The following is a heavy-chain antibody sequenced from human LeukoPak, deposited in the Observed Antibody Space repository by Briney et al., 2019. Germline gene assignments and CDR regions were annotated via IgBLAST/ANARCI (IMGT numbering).Heavy chain of an antibody. V-gene: IGHV3-30-3*01. D-gene: IGHD3-10*01. Sequence: GGSLRLSCPASGFTFSSYAMHWVRQAPGKGLEGVAVISYDGSNKYYADSVKGRFTISRDNSKNTLYLQMNSLRAEDTAVYYCARGGEWFGELLADFDYWGQGTLVTVSS. CDR2: ISYDGSNK. J-gene: IGHJ4*02. CDR3: ARGGEWFGELLADFDY. CDR1: GFTFSSYA.